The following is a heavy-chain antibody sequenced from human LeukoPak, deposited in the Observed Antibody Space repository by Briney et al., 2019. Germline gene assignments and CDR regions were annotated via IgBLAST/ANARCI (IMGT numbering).Heavy chain of an antibody. J-gene: IGHJ3*02. D-gene: IGHD3-10*01. CDR2: ISGTGDAT. CDR1: GFTVSSNY. Sequence: QTGGSLRLSCAASGFTVSSNYMSWVRQAPGKGLEWVSAISGTGDATWYPDSVKGRFTISRDNSKNTLYLQMNSLRAEDTAVYYCAYGSGSPHAFDIWGQGTMVTVSS. V-gene: IGHV3-23*01. CDR3: AYGSGSPHAFDI.